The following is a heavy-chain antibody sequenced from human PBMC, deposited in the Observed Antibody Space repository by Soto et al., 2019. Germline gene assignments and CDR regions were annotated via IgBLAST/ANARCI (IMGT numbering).Heavy chain of an antibody. CDR1: GYIFIGYY. CDR2: INPDRDET. D-gene: IGHD1-1*01. Sequence: QVQLVQSGAEVKKPGASVKVSCKASGYIFIGYYIHWVRQAPGQGLEWMGWINPDRDETNYAQKFHGRVTVTRDTSISTAYMELTRLRSDDTAVYYCVRARLSVLGRSPTGFDSWGQGTLVSVSS. CDR3: VRARLSVLGRSPTGFDS. V-gene: IGHV1-2*02. J-gene: IGHJ4*02.